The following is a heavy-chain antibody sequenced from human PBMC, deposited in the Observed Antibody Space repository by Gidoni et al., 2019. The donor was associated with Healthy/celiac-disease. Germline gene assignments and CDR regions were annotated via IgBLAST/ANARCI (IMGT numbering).Heavy chain of an antibody. D-gene: IGHD2-2*02. J-gene: IGHJ1*01. CDR1: GGSIRSSSYY. CDR3: ASLGYCSSTSCYKYFQH. CDR2: IYYSGST. Sequence: QLQLQESGPGLVKPSETLSLTCTVSGGSIRSSSYYWGWIRQPPGKGLEWIGSIYYSGSTYYNPSLKSRVTISVDTSKNQFSLKLSSVTAADTAVYYCASLGYCSSTSCYKYFQHWGQGTLVTVSS. V-gene: IGHV4-39*01.